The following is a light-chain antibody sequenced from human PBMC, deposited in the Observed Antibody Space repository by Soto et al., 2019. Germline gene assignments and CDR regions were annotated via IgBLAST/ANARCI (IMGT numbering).Light chain of an antibody. CDR1: QSLLHSNGYNY. CDR2: LGS. Sequence: DIVMTQSPLSLPVTPGEPASISCRSSQSLLHSNGYNYLDWYLQKPGQSPQLLIYLGSNRASGVPYRCSGSGSGTDFTLKISRVEAEDVGVYYCMQALQTLWTFGQGTKVEIK. V-gene: IGKV2-28*01. CDR3: MQALQTLWT. J-gene: IGKJ1*01.